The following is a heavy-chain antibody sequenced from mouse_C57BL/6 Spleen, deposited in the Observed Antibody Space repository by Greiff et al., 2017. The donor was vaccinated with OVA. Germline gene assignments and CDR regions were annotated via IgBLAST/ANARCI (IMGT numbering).Heavy chain of an antibody. D-gene: IGHD2-4*01. CDR1: GYTFTDYY. Sequence: VQLKQSGPVLVKPGASVKMSCKASGYTFTDYYMNWVKQSHGKSLEWIGVINPYNGGTSYNQKFKGKATLTVDKSSSTAYMELNSLTSEDSAVYYCARGGDYDYDWFAYWGQGTLVTVSA. V-gene: IGHV1-19*01. CDR3: ARGGDYDYDWFAY. CDR2: INPYNGGT. J-gene: IGHJ3*01.